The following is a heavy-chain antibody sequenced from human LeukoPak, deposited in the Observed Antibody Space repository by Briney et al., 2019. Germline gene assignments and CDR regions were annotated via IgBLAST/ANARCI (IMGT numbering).Heavy chain of an antibody. D-gene: IGHD2-15*01. CDR2: ISGSGGST. J-gene: IGHJ1*01. CDR3: AKDTDVVVPEYFQY. Sequence: GGSLRLSCAASGFTFTSYAMNWVRQAPGKGLEWVSAISGSGGSTYYADSVKGRFTVSRDNSGNTLFLQMNSLRAEDTAIYYCAKDTDVVVPEYFQYWGQGTLVTVSS. CDR1: GFTFTSYA. V-gene: IGHV3-23*01.